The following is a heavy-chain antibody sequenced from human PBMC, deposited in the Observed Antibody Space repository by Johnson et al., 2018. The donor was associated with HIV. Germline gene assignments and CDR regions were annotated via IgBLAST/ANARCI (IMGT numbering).Heavy chain of an antibody. CDR3: ARGGVNDAFDI. CDR1: GFTFSNWP. V-gene: IGHV3-64*04. J-gene: IGHJ3*02. CDR2: VTNNGGST. D-gene: IGHD3-16*01. Sequence: VQLVESGGGLVKPGGSLRLSCAASGFTFSNWPMHWVRQAPGRGLEYVSRVTNNGGSTYYVNAVKGRFTISRDNSKNTLYLQMNSLRAEDTAVYYCARGGVNDAFDIWGQGTMVTVSS.